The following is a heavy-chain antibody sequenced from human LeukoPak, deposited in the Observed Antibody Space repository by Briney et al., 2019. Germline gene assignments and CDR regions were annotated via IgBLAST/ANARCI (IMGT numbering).Heavy chain of an antibody. Sequence: SETLSLTCTVSGGSISSYYWSWIRQPPGKGLEWIGYIYYSGSTDYNPSLKSRVTISVDTSKNQFSLKLSSVTAADTAVYYCARQPYGSGSYLGWFDPWGQGTLVTVSS. V-gene: IGHV4-59*08. CDR2: IYYSGST. D-gene: IGHD3-10*01. CDR3: ARQPYGSGSYLGWFDP. J-gene: IGHJ5*02. CDR1: GGSISSYY.